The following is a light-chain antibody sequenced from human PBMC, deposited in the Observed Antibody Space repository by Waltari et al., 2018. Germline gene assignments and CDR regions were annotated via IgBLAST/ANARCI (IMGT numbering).Light chain of an antibody. CDR1: QSVNGA. CDR3: QHYLRLPVT. Sequence: EIVLTQSPGTVSLSPGERATLSCRASQSVNGALAWYQQKPGQAPRLLIYHASNRATGIPDRFSGSGSGTDFSLTISRLEPEDFAVYYCQHYLRLPVTFGQGTKVEI. CDR2: HAS. V-gene: IGKV3-20*01. J-gene: IGKJ1*01.